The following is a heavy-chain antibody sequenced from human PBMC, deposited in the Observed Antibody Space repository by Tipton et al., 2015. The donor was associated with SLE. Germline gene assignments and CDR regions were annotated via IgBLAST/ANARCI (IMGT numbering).Heavy chain of an antibody. Sequence: TLSLTCTVSGGSISSSSYYWGWIRQPPGKGLEWIGSIYYSGSTYYNPSLKSRVTISVDTSKNQFSLKLSSVTAADTAIYYCASNSGTYYYYYMDVWGKGTTVTVSS. J-gene: IGHJ6*03. V-gene: IGHV4-39*07. CDR2: IYYSGST. CDR3: ASNSGTYYYYYMDV. CDR1: GGSISSSSYY. D-gene: IGHD1-26*01.